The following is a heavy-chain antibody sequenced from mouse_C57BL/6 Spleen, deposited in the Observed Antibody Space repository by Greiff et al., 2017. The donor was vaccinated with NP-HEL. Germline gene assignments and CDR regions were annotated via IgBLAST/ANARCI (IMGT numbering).Heavy chain of an antibody. CDR3: ARDWGYGNYFPWFAY. J-gene: IGHJ3*01. CDR2: ISDGGSYT. V-gene: IGHV5-4*03. D-gene: IGHD2-1*01. CDR1: GFTFSSYA. Sequence: DVILVESGGGLVKPGGSLKLSCAASGFTFSSYAMSWVRQTPEKRLEWVATISDGGSYTYYPDNVKGRFTISRDNAKNNLYLQMSHLKSEDTAMYYCARDWGYGNYFPWFAYWGQGTLVTVSA.